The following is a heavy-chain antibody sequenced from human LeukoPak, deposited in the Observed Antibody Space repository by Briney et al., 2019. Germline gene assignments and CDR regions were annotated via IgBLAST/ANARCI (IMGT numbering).Heavy chain of an antibody. CDR2: IYHSGST. CDR1: GYSISSGYY. D-gene: IGHD3-10*01. V-gene: IGHV4-38-2*02. J-gene: IGHJ4*02. CDR3: ARVRTGGSGSYYAY. Sequence: SETLSLTCTVSGYSISSGYYWGWIRQPPGKGLEWIGSIYHSGSTYYNPSLKSRVTISVDTSKNQFSLKLSSVTAADTAVYYCARVRTGGSGSYYAYWGQGTLVTVSS.